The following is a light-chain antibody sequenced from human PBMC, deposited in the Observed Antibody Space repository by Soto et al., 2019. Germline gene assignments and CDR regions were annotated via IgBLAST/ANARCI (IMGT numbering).Light chain of an antibody. J-gene: IGLJ2*01. V-gene: IGLV2-8*01. CDR3: CSYATPRL. Sequence: QSALTQPPSASGSPGQSVTISCTGTKNDIGVYDFVSWYQHHPGKAPRLIIYEVVQRPSGVPDRFSGSKSGNTASLTISGLQAEDEADYYCCSYATPRLFGGGTKVTVL. CDR2: EVV. CDR1: KNDIGVYDF.